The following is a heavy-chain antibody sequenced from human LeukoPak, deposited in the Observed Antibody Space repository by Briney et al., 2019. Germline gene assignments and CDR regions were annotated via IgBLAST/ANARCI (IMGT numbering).Heavy chain of an antibody. CDR2: ISSSSKI. Sequence: GGSLRLSCAASGFTFSSYAMAWVRQAAGKRLECLSYISSSSKINYADCVNGRFTISRDNAKNSLYLQMNSLRDEDTAVYSCARSANPGVHDVDPCGQGTLISV. D-gene: IGHD6-6*01. CDR3: ARSANPGVHDVDP. V-gene: IGHV3-48*02. CDR1: GFTFSSYA. J-gene: IGHJ5*02.